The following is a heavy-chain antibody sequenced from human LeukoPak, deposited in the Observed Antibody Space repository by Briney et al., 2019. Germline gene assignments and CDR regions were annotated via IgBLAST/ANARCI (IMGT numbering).Heavy chain of an antibody. D-gene: IGHD3-16*01. J-gene: IGHJ6*03. V-gene: IGHV3-23*01. CDR2: ISASGHYT. CDR1: GFIFSTHA. Sequence: GGSLRLSCVASGFIFSTHAMSWVRQAPGKGLEWVSGISASGHYTYNADSAKGRFTISRDNSKNTLYLQMNSLRAEDTALYYCAKDGSWGDYYFYFYIDVWGKGTTVTVSS. CDR3: AKDGSWGDYYFYFYIDV.